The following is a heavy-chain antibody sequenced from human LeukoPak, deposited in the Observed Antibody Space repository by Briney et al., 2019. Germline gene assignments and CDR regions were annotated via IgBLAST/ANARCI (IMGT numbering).Heavy chain of an antibody. Sequence: ASVKVSCKASGYTFTSYDINWVRQATGQGLEWMGWMNPNSGNTGYAQKFQGRVTMTRNTSISTAYMELSSLGSEDTAVYYCAGSQYYYGSGSYYRPPSYWGQGTLVTVSS. CDR3: AGSQYYYGSGSYYRPPSY. CDR2: MNPNSGNT. D-gene: IGHD3-10*01. CDR1: GYTFTSYD. V-gene: IGHV1-8*01. J-gene: IGHJ4*02.